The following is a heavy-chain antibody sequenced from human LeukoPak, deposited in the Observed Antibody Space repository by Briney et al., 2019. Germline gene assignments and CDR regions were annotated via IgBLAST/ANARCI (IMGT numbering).Heavy chain of an antibody. Sequence: PGGSLRLSCAASGFTFSSYYMSWXRQAPGKGLEWVASIKDEDGSDRYYADSVKGRFTISRDNAKKLVFLQMNSLGAEDTASYFCAREWEVPRYFDYWGRGSLVIVSS. J-gene: IGHJ4*02. CDR2: IKDEDGSDR. D-gene: IGHD1-26*01. CDR1: GFTFSSYY. V-gene: IGHV3-7*04. CDR3: AREWEVPRYFDY.